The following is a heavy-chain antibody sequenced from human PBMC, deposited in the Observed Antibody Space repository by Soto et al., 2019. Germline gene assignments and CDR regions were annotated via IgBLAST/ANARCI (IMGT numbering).Heavy chain of an antibody. CDR1: GFTFSSYA. CDR2: ISYDGSNK. V-gene: IGHV3-30-3*01. D-gene: IGHD3-22*01. J-gene: IGHJ1*01. Sequence: QVQLVESGGGVVQPGRSLRLSCAASGFTFSSYAMHWVRQAPGKGLEWVAVISYDGSNKYYADSVKGRFTISRDNSKNTLYLQMNSLRAEDTAVYYCASEPRPKWLQGVDEYFQHWGQGTLVTVSS. CDR3: ASEPRPKWLQGVDEYFQH.